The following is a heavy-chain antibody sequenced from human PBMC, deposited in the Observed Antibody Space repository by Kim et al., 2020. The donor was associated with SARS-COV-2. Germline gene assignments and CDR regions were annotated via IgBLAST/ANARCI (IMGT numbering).Heavy chain of an antibody. CDR2: INHSGST. D-gene: IGHD2-2*01. V-gene: IGHV4-34*01. Sequence: SETLSLTCAVYGGSFSGYYWSWIRQPPGKGLEWIGEINHSGSTNYNPSLKSRVTISVDTSKNQFSLKLSSVTAADTAVYYCARGGVSRGGYCSSTSCYGWYWFDPWGQGTLVSVSS. CDR3: ARGGVSRGGYCSSTSCYGWYWFDP. J-gene: IGHJ5*02. CDR1: GGSFSGYY.